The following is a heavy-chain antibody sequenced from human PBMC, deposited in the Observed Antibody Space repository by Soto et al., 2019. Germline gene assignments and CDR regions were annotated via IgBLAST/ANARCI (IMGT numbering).Heavy chain of an antibody. D-gene: IGHD1-26*01. Sequence: SETLSLTCAVYGGSFSGYYWSWIRQPPGKGLEWIGEINHSGSTNYNPSLKSRVTISVDTSKNQFSLKLSSVPAADTAVYYCARDSEELAGAPVDYWGQGTLVTVSS. CDR2: INHSGST. CDR3: ARDSEELAGAPVDY. V-gene: IGHV4-34*01. J-gene: IGHJ4*02. CDR1: GGSFSGYY.